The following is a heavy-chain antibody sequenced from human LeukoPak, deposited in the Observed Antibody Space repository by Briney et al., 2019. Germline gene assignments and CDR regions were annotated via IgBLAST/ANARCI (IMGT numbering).Heavy chain of an antibody. V-gene: IGHV3-30*18. Sequence: GGSLRLSCAASGFTFSSYGMHWVRQAPGKGLEWVAVISYDGSNKYYADSVKGRFTISRDNSKNTLYLQMNSLRAEDTAVYYCAKDPKYSSSWYLGYFDYWGQGTLVTVSS. CDR3: AKDPKYSSSWYLGYFDY. CDR1: GFTFSSYG. CDR2: ISYDGSNK. D-gene: IGHD6-13*01. J-gene: IGHJ4*02.